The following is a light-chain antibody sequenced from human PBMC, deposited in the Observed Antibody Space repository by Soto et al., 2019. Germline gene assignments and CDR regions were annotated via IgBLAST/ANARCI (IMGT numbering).Light chain of an antibody. J-gene: IGLJ1*01. Sequence: QSALTQPASVSGSPGQSITISCTGTSSDIGGYNYVSWYQQHPGKAPKLMIYDVSNRPSGVSNRFSGSKSGNTASLTTSGLQAEDEADYYCSSYTSSRLYVFGTGTKVTVL. CDR2: DVS. CDR3: SSYTSSRLYV. CDR1: SSDIGGYNY. V-gene: IGLV2-14*03.